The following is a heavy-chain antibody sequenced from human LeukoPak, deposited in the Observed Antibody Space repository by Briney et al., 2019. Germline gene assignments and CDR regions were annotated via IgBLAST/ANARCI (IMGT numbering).Heavy chain of an antibody. J-gene: IGHJ3*02. CDR3: AIVTYEDIAVACTAFDI. Sequence: SVKVSCKASGGTFSSYAISWVRQAPGQGLEWMGRIIPILGIANYAQKFQGRVTITADKSTRTAYMELSSLRSEDTAVYYCAIVTYEDIAVACTAFDIWGQGTMVTVSS. D-gene: IGHD6-19*01. CDR1: GGTFSSYA. V-gene: IGHV1-69*04. CDR2: IIPILGIA.